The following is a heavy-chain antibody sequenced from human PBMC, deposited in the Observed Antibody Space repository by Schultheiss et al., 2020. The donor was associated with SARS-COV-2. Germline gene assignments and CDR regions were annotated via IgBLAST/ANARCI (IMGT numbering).Heavy chain of an antibody. D-gene: IGHD3-9*01. CDR3: AQGHILTGYYY. J-gene: IGHJ4*02. Sequence: GESLKISCASSGFTFRNYWMNWVRQAPGKGLVWVSRIVSDGGTTSYADSVKGRFTISRDNAKNTLYLQMNSLRAEDTAVYYCAQGHILTGYYYWGQGTLVTVSS. CDR1: GFTFRNYW. V-gene: IGHV3-74*01. CDR2: IVSDGGTT.